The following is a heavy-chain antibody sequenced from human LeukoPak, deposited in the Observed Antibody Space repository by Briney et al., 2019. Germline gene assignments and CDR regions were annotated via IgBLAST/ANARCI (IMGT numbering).Heavy chain of an antibody. CDR2: ISGSGGST. D-gene: IGHD3-16*02. CDR1: GFTFSSYA. CDR3: AKIPREDIWGSYRYPFDY. Sequence: GGSLRLSCAASGFTFSSYAMSWVRQAPGKGLEWVSAISGSGGSTYYADSVKGRFTISRDNSKNTLYLQMNSLRAEDTAVYYRAKIPREDIWGSYRYPFDYWGQGTLVTVSS. J-gene: IGHJ4*02. V-gene: IGHV3-23*01.